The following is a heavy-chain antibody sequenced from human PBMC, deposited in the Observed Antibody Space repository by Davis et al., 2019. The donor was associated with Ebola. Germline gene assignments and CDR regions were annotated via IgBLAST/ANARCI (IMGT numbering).Heavy chain of an antibody. Sequence: PSETLSLTCTVSGGSISSGDYYWSWIRQPAGKGLEWIGRIYTSGSTNYNPSLKSRVTMSVDTSKNQFSLKLSSVTAADTAVYYCARGYDFWSGYYYYFDYWGQGTLVTVSS. V-gene: IGHV4-61*02. CDR2: IYTSGST. D-gene: IGHD3-3*01. J-gene: IGHJ4*02. CDR1: GGSISSGDYY. CDR3: ARGYDFWSGYYYYFDY.